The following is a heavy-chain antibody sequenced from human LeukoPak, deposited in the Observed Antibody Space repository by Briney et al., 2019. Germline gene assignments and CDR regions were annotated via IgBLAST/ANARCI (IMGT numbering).Heavy chain of an antibody. V-gene: IGHV3-23*01. D-gene: IGHD3-22*01. J-gene: IGHJ4*02. CDR1: GFTFSSYA. Sequence: GGSLRLSCAASGFTFSSYAMGWVRQAPGKGLEWVSAISGSGGSTYYADSVKGRFTISRDNSKNTLYLQMNSLRAEDTAVYYCAKERTRRRPGSGYYYVYFDYWGQGTLVTVSS. CDR3: AKERTRRRPGSGYYYVYFDY. CDR2: ISGSGGST.